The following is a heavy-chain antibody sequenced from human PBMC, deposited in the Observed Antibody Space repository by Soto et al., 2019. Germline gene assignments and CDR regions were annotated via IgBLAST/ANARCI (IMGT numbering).Heavy chain of an antibody. Sequence: GGSLRLSCAPSGFTLSSYAMPWVRQAQGKGLEWVAVISYNGSNKYYADSVKGRFTISRDNSKNTLYLQMNSLRAEDTAVYYCARESPFDSSGYSDYWGQGTLVTVSS. J-gene: IGHJ4*02. CDR3: ARESPFDSSGYSDY. CDR1: GFTLSSYA. CDR2: ISYNGSNK. D-gene: IGHD3-22*01. V-gene: IGHV3-30-3*01.